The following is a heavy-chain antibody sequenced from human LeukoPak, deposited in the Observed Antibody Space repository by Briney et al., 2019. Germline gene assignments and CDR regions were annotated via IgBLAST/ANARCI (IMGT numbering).Heavy chain of an antibody. CDR1: GFTFSSYW. D-gene: IGHD3-10*01. Sequence: GGSLRLSCAASGFTFSSYWMSWVRQAPGKGLEWVANIKQDGGKKNYVDSVKGRFTISRDNGKNSLYLQMNSLRAEDTAVYYCAGRSGSFDCWGQGTLVTVSS. CDR2: IKQDGGKK. V-gene: IGHV3-7*01. CDR3: AGRSGSFDC. J-gene: IGHJ4*02.